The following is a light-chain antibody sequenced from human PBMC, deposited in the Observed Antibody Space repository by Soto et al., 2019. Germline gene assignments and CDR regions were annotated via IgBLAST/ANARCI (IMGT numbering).Light chain of an antibody. J-gene: IGKJ1*01. CDR2: KAS. CDR3: QQYKSYGT. Sequence: DIQMTQSPSTLSASVGDRVTITCRASQSISSWLAGYQQKTGKAPKLLIYKASSLESGVPSRFSGSGSGKDFTLTISSLQSDDVATYYCQQYKSYGTFGQGTKVEIK. V-gene: IGKV1-5*03. CDR1: QSISSW.